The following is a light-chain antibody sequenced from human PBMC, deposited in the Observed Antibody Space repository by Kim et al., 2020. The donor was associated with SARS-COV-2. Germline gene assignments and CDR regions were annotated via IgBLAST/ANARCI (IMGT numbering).Light chain of an antibody. V-gene: IGLV3-9*01. Sequence: SYELTQPLSVSVALGQAARITCGADNFENKNVLWYQQKPGQAPVLVMYRDSKRPAGIPDRFSGSNSGNTATLTISRVQAGDAADYYCQVWDRTTAVFGGGTNLTVL. CDR3: QVWDRTTAV. CDR1: NFENKN. J-gene: IGLJ3*02. CDR2: RDS.